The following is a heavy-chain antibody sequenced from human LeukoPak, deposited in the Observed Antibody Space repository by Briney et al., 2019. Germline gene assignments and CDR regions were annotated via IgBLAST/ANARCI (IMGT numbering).Heavy chain of an antibody. CDR3: ARELRRGYATLDY. Sequence: ASVNVSCTASGYTFTGYYMHWVRQAPGQGLELMGWINPNSGGTNFAQKFQGWVTMTRDTSISTAYMELSRLRSDDTAVYYCARELRRGYATLDYWGQGTLVTVSS. J-gene: IGHJ4*02. CDR1: GYTFTGYY. V-gene: IGHV1-2*04. CDR2: INPNSGGT. D-gene: IGHD2-15*01.